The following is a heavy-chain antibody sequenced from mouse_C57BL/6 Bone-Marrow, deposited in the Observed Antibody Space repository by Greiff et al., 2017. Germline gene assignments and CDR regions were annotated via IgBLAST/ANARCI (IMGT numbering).Heavy chain of an antibody. CDR2: IYPNSGGT. CDR3: ARGGSHWYFDG. Sequence: VQLQQPGAELVKPGASVKLSCKASGYTFTSYWMHWVKQRPGRGLEWIGRIYPNSGGTKYNEKFKGKATLTVDKPSSTAYMQLSGLTSEDSAVYYCARGGSHWYFDGWGTGTTLTVSS. CDR1: GYTFTSYW. J-gene: IGHJ1*03. V-gene: IGHV1-72*01.